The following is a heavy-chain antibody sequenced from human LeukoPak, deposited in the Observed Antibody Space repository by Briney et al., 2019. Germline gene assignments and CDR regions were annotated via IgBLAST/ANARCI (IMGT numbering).Heavy chain of an antibody. Sequence: GGSLRLSCAASGLTLSDHHMSWIRQAPGKGLECVSYISSSGGTIYYADSVKGRFTISRDNSKNSLYLQMNSLRAEDTAVYYCARDPQRGDGYNYDYWGQGTLVTVSS. CDR1: GLTLSDHH. J-gene: IGHJ4*02. D-gene: IGHD5-24*01. CDR3: ARDPQRGDGYNYDY. CDR2: ISSSGGTI. V-gene: IGHV3-11*01.